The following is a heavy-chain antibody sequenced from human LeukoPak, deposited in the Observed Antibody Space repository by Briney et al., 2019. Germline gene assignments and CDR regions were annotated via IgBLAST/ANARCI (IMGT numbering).Heavy chain of an antibody. D-gene: IGHD5-18*01. CDR2: VRPSGST. CDR3: AREGPETYNFGF. CDR1: GYTFTSYH. V-gene: IGHV1-46*01. Sequence: ASVKVSCKASGYTFTSYHIHWVRQAPGQGLEYMGIVRPSGSTAYAQKFQGRVTMTRDTSTSAVYMELSSLRSEDTAVYYCAREGPETYNFGFWGQGTQVTVSS. J-gene: IGHJ4*02.